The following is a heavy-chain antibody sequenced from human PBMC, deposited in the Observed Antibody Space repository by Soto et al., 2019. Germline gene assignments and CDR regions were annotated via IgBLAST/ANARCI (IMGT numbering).Heavy chain of an antibody. Sequence: GGSLRLSCAASGFTFSSYEMNWVRQAPGKGLEWVSYISSSGSTIYYADSVKGRFTISRDNAKNSLYLQMNSLSAEDTAVYYCARDYGSGSYSDYYYGMDVWGQGTTVTVSS. CDR1: GFTFSSYE. D-gene: IGHD3-10*01. CDR2: ISSSGSTI. J-gene: IGHJ6*02. V-gene: IGHV3-48*03. CDR3: ARDYGSGSYSDYYYGMDV.